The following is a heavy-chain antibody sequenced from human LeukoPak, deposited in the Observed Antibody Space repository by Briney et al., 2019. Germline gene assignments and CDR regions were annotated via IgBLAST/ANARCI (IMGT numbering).Heavy chain of an antibody. V-gene: IGHV3-74*01. D-gene: IGHD5-12*01. CDR1: GFTFSSYW. CDR3: VREGRVSGYDFDY. Sequence: GGSLRLSCEASGFTFSSYWMHWVRQAPGKGLVWVSRINSDGSSTTCADSVKGRFTISRDNAKNTLYLQMNSLRAEDTAVYYCVREGRVSGYDFDYWGQGTLVTVSS. CDR2: INSDGSST. J-gene: IGHJ4*02.